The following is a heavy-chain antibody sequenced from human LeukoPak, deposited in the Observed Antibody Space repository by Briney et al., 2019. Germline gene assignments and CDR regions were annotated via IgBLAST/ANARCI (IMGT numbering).Heavy chain of an antibody. CDR3: ASGHYDFWSGYYAIPPFDY. J-gene: IGHJ4*02. CDR1: GGSIRSYY. Sequence: PSETLSLTCTVSGGSIRSYYWSWIRQPPGKGLEWIGYIYYSGSTYYNPSLKSRVTISVDTSKNQFSLKLSSVTAADTAVYYCASGHYDFWSGYYAIPPFDYWGQGTLVTVSS. D-gene: IGHD3-3*01. CDR2: IYYSGST. V-gene: IGHV4-30-4*01.